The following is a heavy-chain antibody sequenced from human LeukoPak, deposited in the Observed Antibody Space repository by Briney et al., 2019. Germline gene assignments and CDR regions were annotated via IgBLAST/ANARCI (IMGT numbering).Heavy chain of an antibody. CDR3: ARDASSTTIAVAGY. V-gene: IGHV1-18*01. D-gene: IGHD6-19*01. CDR2: ISAYNGNT. J-gene: IGHJ4*02. Sequence: ASVKVSCKASGYTFTSYGISWVRQAPGQGLEWMGWISAYNGNTNYAQKLQGRVTMTTDTSTSTAYMELRSLRSDDTAVYYCARDASSTTIAVAGYWGQGTLVTVSS. CDR1: GYTFTSYG.